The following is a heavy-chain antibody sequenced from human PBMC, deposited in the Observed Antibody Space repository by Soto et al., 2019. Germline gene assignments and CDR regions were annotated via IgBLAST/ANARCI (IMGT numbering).Heavy chain of an antibody. J-gene: IGHJ4*02. CDR2: ISGSGGSP. Sequence: PGGSLRLSCEASGFTFSSYAMSWVRQAPGKGLEWVSAISGSGGSPYYADSVKGRFTISRDNSKNTLYLQMNSLSAEDTAVYYCAKALIVGATKTYHRGLDYWGQGTLVTVSS. D-gene: IGHD1-26*01. V-gene: IGHV3-23*01. CDR1: GFTFSSYA. CDR3: AKALIVGATKTYHRGLDY.